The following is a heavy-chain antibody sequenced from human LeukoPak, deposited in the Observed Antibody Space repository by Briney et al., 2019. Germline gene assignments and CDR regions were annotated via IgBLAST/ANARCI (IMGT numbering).Heavy chain of an antibody. CDR3: ARGSIAVAGPDFAFDY. CDR1: GVSFSGYY. Sequence: PSETLSLTCAVYGVSFSGYYWSWIRQPPGKGLEWIGEINHSGSTNYNPSLKSRVTISVDTSKNQFSLKLSSVTAADTAVYYCARGSIAVAGPDFAFDYWGQGTLVTVSS. J-gene: IGHJ4*02. V-gene: IGHV4-34*01. CDR2: INHSGST. D-gene: IGHD6-19*01.